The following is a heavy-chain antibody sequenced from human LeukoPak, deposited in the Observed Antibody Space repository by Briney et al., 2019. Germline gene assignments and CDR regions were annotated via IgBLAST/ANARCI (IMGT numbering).Heavy chain of an antibody. CDR2: ISSTEDDT. V-gene: IGHV3-23*01. Sequence: GGSLRLSCVASGFILSNYAMGWVRQAPGQGLEWVSTISSTEDDTYYADSVKGRFTISRDNSKNTLYLQMNSLRPEDTSVYFCARSPTSWYFDYWGQGTLVTVSS. D-gene: IGHD2-2*01. CDR3: ARSPTSWYFDY. CDR1: GFILSNYA. J-gene: IGHJ4*02.